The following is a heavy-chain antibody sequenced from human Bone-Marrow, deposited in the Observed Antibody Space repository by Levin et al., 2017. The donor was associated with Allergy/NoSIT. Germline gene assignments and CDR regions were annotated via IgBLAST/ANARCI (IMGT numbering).Heavy chain of an antibody. V-gene: IGHV1-69*13. CDR3: ARAGRVVPAANTPVWFDP. J-gene: IGHJ5*02. CDR1: GGTFSSYA. D-gene: IGHD2-2*01. Sequence: ASVKVSCKASGGTFSSYAISWVRQAPGQGLEWMGGIIPIFGTANYAQKFQGRVTITADESTSTAYMELSSLRSEDTAVYYCARAGRVVPAANTPVWFDPWGQGTLVTVSS. CDR2: IIPIFGTA.